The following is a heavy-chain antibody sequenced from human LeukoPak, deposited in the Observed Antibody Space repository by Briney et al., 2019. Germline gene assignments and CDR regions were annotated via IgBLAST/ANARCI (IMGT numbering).Heavy chain of an antibody. V-gene: IGHV4-38-2*02. CDR1: GYSISSGYY. D-gene: IGHD5-12*01. Sequence: PSETLSLTCTVSGYSISSGYYWGWIRQPPGKGLEWIGSIYHSGSTYYNPSLKSRVTISVDTSKNQFSLKLSSVTAADTAVYYCARWDSGYDSFDYWGQGTLVTVSS. J-gene: IGHJ4*02. CDR3: ARWDSGYDSFDY. CDR2: IYHSGST.